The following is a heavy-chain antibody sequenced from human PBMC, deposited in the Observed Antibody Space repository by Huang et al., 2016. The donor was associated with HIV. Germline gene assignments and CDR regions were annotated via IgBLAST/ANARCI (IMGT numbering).Heavy chain of an antibody. CDR3: ARQDTSGWYADPYYFDY. D-gene: IGHD6-19*01. Sequence: QLQLQESGPGLVKPSETLSLTCTVSGGSISTSGYYWGWIRQPPGKGLEWIGMIYYSVSTSYNPALKSRVTISVDTSKSQFSLKLSSVTAADTAVYYCARQDTSGWYADPYYFDYWGQGTLVTVSS. CDR1: GGSISTSGYY. CDR2: IYYSVST. J-gene: IGHJ4*02. V-gene: IGHV4-39*01.